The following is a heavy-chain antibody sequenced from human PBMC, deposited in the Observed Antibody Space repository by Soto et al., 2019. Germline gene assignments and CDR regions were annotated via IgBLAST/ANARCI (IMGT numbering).Heavy chain of an antibody. D-gene: IGHD3-22*01. CDR2: IWYDGSYK. Sequence: GGSLRLSCAASGFTFSTYGIHWVRQAPGKGLEWVSVIWYDGSYKFYADSVKGRFTISRDNSKNTLFLQMNSLRAEDTAVYYFARARYYDSSGYYSAFDYWGQGTLVTVSS. V-gene: IGHV3-33*01. CDR3: ARARYYDSSGYYSAFDY. CDR1: GFTFSTYG. J-gene: IGHJ4*02.